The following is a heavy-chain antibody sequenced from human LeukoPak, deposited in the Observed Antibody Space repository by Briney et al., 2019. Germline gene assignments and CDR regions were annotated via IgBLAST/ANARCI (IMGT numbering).Heavy chain of an antibody. Sequence: GGSLRLSCAASGFTFSSYAMSWVRQAPGKGLEWVSAISGSGGSTYYADSVKGRFTISRDNSKNTLYLQMNSLRAEDTAVYYCAKGPPGYSSGWYRNYFDYWGQGTLVTVSS. D-gene: IGHD6-19*01. CDR2: ISGSGGST. CDR1: GFTFSSYA. J-gene: IGHJ4*02. CDR3: AKGPPGYSSGWYRNYFDY. V-gene: IGHV3-23*01.